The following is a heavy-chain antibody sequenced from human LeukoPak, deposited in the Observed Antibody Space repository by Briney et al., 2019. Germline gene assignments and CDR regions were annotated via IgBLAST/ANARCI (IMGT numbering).Heavy chain of an antibody. CDR1: GFTLSNYA. D-gene: IGHD1-1*01. CDR3: ARCTTGRTFGSLREIKRSREIDY. V-gene: IGHV3-23*01. CDR2: ISSSGGST. J-gene: IGHJ4*02. Sequence: GGSLRLSCAVSGFTLSNYAMSWVRQAPGKGLEWVSGISSSGGSTYYPDSVKGRFTISRDNSKNTLFLLMNRLRAEDTAVYYCARCTTGRTFGSLREIKRSREIDYWGQGTLVTVSS.